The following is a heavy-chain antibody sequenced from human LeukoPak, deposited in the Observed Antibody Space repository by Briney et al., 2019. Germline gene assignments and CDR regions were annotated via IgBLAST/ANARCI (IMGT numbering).Heavy chain of an antibody. CDR1: GYTFTSYA. D-gene: IGHD6-19*01. J-gene: IGHJ4*02. CDR2: INAGNGNT. Sequence: ASVKVSCKASGYTFTSYAMHWVRQAPGQRLGWMGWINAGNGNTKYSQKFQGRVTITRDTSASTAYMELSSLRSEDTAVYYCARDISSGWYFDYWGQGTLVTVSS. V-gene: IGHV1-3*01. CDR3: ARDISSGWYFDY.